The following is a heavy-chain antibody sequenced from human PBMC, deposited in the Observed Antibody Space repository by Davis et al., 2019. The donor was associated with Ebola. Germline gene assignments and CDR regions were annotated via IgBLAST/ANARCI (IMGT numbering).Heavy chain of an antibody. CDR2: ISGSGGST. V-gene: IGHV3-23*01. Sequence: GESLKISCAVSGFTFSRYGMHWVRQAPGKGLEWVSAISGSGGSTYYADSVKGRFTISRDNSKKTLYLQMNSLRAEDTAVYYCAKSGLSFGVVKYHYGMDVWGKGTTVTVSS. CDR3: AKSGLSFGVVKYHYGMDV. J-gene: IGHJ6*04. D-gene: IGHD3-3*01. CDR1: GFTFSRYG.